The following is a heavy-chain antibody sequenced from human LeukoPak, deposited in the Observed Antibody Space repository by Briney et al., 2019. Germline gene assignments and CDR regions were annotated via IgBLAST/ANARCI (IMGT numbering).Heavy chain of an antibody. CDR2: IWYDGSNK. D-gene: IGHD3-16*01. CDR1: GFTFSNYA. CDR3: ARDLGYDYVWGSYDY. J-gene: IGHJ4*02. Sequence: PGGSLRLSCAASGFTFSNYAMSWVRQAPGKGLEWVAVIWYDGSNKYYADSVKGRFTISRDNSKNTLYLQMNSLRAEDTAVYYCARDLGYDYVWGSYDYWGQGTLVTVSS. V-gene: IGHV3-33*08.